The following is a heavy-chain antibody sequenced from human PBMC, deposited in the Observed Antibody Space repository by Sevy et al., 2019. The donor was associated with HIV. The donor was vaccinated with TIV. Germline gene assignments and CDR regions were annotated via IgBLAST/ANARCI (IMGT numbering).Heavy chain of an antibody. D-gene: IGHD3-3*01. CDR3: ARARTDFWMGGMDV. Sequence: ASVKVSCKTSGYAFTGYWIHWVRQAPGQGLEWMGRINPISGGTDDSQKFQGRVTMTRDTSISTAYMDITRLRSDDTAVYYCARARTDFWMGGMDVWGQGTVVTVSS. V-gene: IGHV1-2*06. CDR1: GYAFTGYW. J-gene: IGHJ6*02. CDR2: INPISGGT.